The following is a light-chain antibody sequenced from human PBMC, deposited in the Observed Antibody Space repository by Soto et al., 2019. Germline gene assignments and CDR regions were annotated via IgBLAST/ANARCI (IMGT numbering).Light chain of an antibody. CDR2: LAS. CDR3: QQYSSTPWT. V-gene: IGKV4-1*01. Sequence: DIVMTQSPDSLAVSLGERATINCKSSQSVLYSSNNKNYLAWYQQKPGQPPKLLIYLASTRESGVPDRFSGSGSGTDFTSTISSLQAEDVAVYYCQQYSSTPWTFGQGTKLDIK. J-gene: IGKJ1*01. CDR1: QSVLYSSNNKNY.